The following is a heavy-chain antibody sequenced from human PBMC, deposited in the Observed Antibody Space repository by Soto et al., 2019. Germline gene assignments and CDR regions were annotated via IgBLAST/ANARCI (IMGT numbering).Heavy chain of an antibody. Sequence: EVQLVESGGGLVQPGGSLRLSCAASGFTFSSYWMHWVRQAPGKGLEWVSRINSDGSSTSYADSVKGRFTISRDNAKNTLYLQMNSLRAEGTAVYYCARDGYCGSTSCYYYYYGIDVWGQGTTVTVSS. CDR2: INSDGSST. J-gene: IGHJ6*02. V-gene: IGHV3-74*01. D-gene: IGHD2-2*01. CDR3: ARDGYCGSTSCYYYYYGIDV. CDR1: GFTFSSYW.